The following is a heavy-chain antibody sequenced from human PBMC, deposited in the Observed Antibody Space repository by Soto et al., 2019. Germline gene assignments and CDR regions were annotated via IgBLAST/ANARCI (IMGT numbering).Heavy chain of an antibody. D-gene: IGHD1-26*01. Sequence: QLQLQESGPGLVKPSETLSLTCTVSGGSISSSSYYWGWIRQPPGKGLEWIGSIYYSGSTYYNPSRSSRVTMSVDPSKNPSPLKRSSVTAADTAVYSCARRGGSFDFAYWGQGTLVTVSS. V-gene: IGHV4-39*01. J-gene: IGHJ4*02. CDR2: IYYSGST. CDR1: GGSISSSSYY. CDR3: ARRGGSFDFAY.